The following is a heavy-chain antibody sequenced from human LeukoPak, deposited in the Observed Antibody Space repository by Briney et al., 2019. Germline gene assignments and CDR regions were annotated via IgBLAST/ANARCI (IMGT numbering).Heavy chain of an antibody. CDR2: IYYSGST. D-gene: IGHD6-6*01. Sequence: SETLSLTCTVSGGSISSSSYYWGWIRQPPGKGLEWIGSIYYSGSTYYNPSLKSRVTISVDTSKNQFSLKLSSVTAADTAVYYCARHSPQAAHPLNYWGQGTLVTVSS. CDR3: ARHSPQAAHPLNY. J-gene: IGHJ4*02. CDR1: GGSISSSSYY. V-gene: IGHV4-39*01.